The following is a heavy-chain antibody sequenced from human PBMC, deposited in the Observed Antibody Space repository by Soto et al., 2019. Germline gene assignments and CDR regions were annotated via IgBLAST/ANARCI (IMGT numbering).Heavy chain of an antibody. J-gene: IGHJ4*02. CDR2: IDPSDSQT. CDR3: ARQIYDSDTGPNFQYYFDS. CDR1: GYSFAGYW. D-gene: IGHD3-22*01. V-gene: IGHV5-10-1*01. Sequence: GESLRISCKGSGYSFAGYWITWVRQKPGKGLEWMGRIDPSDSQTYYSPSFRGHVTISVTKSITTVFLQWSSLRASDTAMYYCARQIYDSDTGPNFQYYFDSWGQGTPVTVSS.